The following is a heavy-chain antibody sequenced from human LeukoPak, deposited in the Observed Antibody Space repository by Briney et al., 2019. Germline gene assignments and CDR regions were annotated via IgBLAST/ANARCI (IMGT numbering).Heavy chain of an antibody. D-gene: IGHD3-10*01. CDR3: AREYGSGSYFHYYYYYGMDV. V-gene: IGHV3-30*03. Sequence: GRSLRLSCAASGFTFSSYGMHWVRQAPGKGLEWVAVISYDGSNKYYADSVKGRFTISRDNSKNTLYLQMNSLRAEDTAVYYCAREYGSGSYFHYYYYYGMDVWGQGTTVTVS. CDR1: GFTFSSYG. CDR2: ISYDGSNK. J-gene: IGHJ6*02.